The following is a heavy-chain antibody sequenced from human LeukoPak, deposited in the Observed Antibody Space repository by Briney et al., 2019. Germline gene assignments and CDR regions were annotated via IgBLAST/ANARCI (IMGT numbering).Heavy chain of an antibody. CDR1: GYTFTSYG. J-gene: IGHJ4*02. CDR3: ARVMGDQGIDY. CDR2: ISAYNGNT. D-gene: IGHD1-26*01. Sequence: GASVKVSCKASGYTFTSYGFTWVRQAPGQGLEWLGWISAYNGNTNYAQKLQGRVTMTTDTSTSTAYMELRSLRADDTAVYYCARVMGDQGIDYWGQGTLVTVSS. V-gene: IGHV1-18*01.